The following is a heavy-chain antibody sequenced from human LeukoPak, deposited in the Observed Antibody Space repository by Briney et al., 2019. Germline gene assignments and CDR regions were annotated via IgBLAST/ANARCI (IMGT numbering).Heavy chain of an antibody. V-gene: IGHV3-30*14. Sequence: GGSLRLSCAASGFTFSSYAMHWVRQAPGKGLEWVAVISYDGSNKYYADSVKGRFTISRDTSKNTLHLQMNSLRPEDTAVYYCAREGYHNSRGSQSWYTAAWGQGTLVIVSS. CDR1: GFTFSSYA. D-gene: IGHD2/OR15-2a*01. J-gene: IGHJ5*02. CDR2: ISYDGSNK. CDR3: AREGYHNSRGSQSWYTAA.